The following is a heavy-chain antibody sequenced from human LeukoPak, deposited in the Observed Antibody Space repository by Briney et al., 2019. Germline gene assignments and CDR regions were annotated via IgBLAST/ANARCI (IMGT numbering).Heavy chain of an antibody. D-gene: IGHD3-22*01. CDR2: MTSSSSYI. Sequence: GGSLRLSCAASGFTFSTYSMNWVRQAPGKGLEWVSSMTSSSSYIYYADSVKGRFTFSRDNAKNSLYLQMNSLRAEDTAVYYCARGGHAYYDSSGYRYYFDYWGQGTLVTVSS. V-gene: IGHV3-21*01. CDR3: ARGGHAYYDSSGYRYYFDY. J-gene: IGHJ4*02. CDR1: GFTFSTYS.